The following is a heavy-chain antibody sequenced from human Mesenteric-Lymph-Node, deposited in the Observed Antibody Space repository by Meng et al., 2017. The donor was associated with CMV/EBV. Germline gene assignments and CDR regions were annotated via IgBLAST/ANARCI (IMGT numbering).Heavy chain of an antibody. D-gene: IGHD2-2*02. V-gene: IGHV4-39*07. CDR3: AREGSPSTCYNCVDF. J-gene: IGHJ4*02. CDR2: IYHSGST. Sequence: SETLSLTCTVSGASISTSSSYWGWIRRPPGKGLEWIGNIYHSGSTYYNPSLKSRVTISVDTSKNQFSLNLSSVAAADTAVYYCAREGSPSTCYNCVDFWGQGTLVTVSS. CDR1: GASISTSSSY.